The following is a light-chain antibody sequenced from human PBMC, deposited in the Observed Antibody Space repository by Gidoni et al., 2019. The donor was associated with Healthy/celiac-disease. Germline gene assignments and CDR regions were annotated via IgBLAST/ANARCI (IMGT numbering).Light chain of an antibody. J-gene: IGLJ2*01. CDR2: SNN. V-gene: IGLV1-44*01. CDR3: AAWDDSFVV. CDR1: SPNIGSNT. Sequence: QSVLTQPPSASGTPGQRVTISCSGSSPNIGSNTVNWYQQLPGTAPKLLIYSNNQRPSGVPDRFSGSKSGTSASLAISGLQSEDEADYYCAAWDDSFVVFGGGTKLTVL.